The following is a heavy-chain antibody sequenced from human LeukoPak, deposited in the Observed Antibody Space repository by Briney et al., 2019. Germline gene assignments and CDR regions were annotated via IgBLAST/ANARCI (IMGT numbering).Heavy chain of an antibody. J-gene: IGHJ5*02. CDR2: ISSDGITI. D-gene: IGHD6-19*01. Sequence: GGSLRLSCTASGFIFNRYAMNWVRQTPGKGLEWVSFISSDGITIYYADSVRGRFTVSRDNGKNSLFLQMDSLRDEDTALYYCARPTISSGLLDPWGQGTLVTVSS. CDR1: GFIFNRYA. CDR3: ARPTISSGLLDP. V-gene: IGHV3-48*02.